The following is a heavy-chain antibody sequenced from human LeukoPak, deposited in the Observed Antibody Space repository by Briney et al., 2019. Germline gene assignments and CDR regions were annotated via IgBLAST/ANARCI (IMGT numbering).Heavy chain of an antibody. CDR2: ISQEGSTQ. CDR3: ARENSAFDI. Sequence: GGSLRLSCAASVFTFSNYVMPWCRQAPAKGLEGVAGISQEGSTQYYADSVKRRLTMSRDNSKKTVHLKMNRLRAEDTALYYCARENSAFDIWGHGTMVTVSS. V-gene: IGHV3-30*04. CDR1: VFTFSNYV. J-gene: IGHJ3*02. D-gene: IGHD4-23*01.